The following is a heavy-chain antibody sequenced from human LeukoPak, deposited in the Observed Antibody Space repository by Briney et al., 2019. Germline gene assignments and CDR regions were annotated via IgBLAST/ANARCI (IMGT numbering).Heavy chain of an antibody. Sequence: SETLSLTCNVSGGSISRYYWSCIRQSPGKGLEWIGYIYYSGSTNYNPSLESRVTISIDTSKNQFSLELTSVTAADTAVYYCARHLSSASHVFDVWGQGTMVTVS. V-gene: IGHV4-59*08. CDR1: GGSISRYY. CDR3: ARHLSSASHVFDV. CDR2: IYYSGST. J-gene: IGHJ3*01. D-gene: IGHD6-19*01.